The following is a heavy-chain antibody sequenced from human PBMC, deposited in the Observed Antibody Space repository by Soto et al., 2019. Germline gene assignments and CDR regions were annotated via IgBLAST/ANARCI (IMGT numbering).Heavy chain of an antibody. CDR3: AKDALYDFWSGYYPGGRDY. CDR1: GFTFSSYA. CDR2: ISGSGGST. D-gene: IGHD3-3*01. J-gene: IGHJ4*02. Sequence: LSLTCAASGFTFSSYAMSWVRQAPGKGLEWVSAISGSGGSTYYADSVKGRFTISRDNSKNTLYLQMNSLRAEDTAVYYCAKDALYDFWSGYYPGGRDYWGQGTLVTVSS. V-gene: IGHV3-23*01.